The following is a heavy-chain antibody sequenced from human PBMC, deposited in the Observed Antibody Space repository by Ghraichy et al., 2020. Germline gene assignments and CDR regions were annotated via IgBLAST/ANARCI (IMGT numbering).Heavy chain of an antibody. Sequence: GGSLRLSCAASGFTFSSYRMNWVRQAPGKGLEWISYISSGSSTIYYADSVKGRFTISRDNAKNSLYLQMNSLRDEDTAVYYCARDVYGVHCALDIWGQGTMVTVSS. CDR1: GFTFSSYR. D-gene: IGHD4-17*01. CDR2: ISSGSSTI. CDR3: ARDVYGVHCALDI. V-gene: IGHV3-48*02. J-gene: IGHJ3*02.